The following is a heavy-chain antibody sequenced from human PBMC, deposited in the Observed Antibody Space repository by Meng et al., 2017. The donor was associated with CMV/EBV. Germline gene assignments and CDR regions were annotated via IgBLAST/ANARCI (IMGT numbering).Heavy chain of an antibody. J-gene: IGHJ4*02. Sequence: GESLKISCAASGFTFSSYAMSWVRQAPGKGLEWVSVIYSGGSSTYYADSVKGRFTISRDNSKNTLYLQMNSLRAEDTAVYYCAKESCSSTSCYNYFDYWGQGTLVTVS. CDR3: AKESCSSTSCYNYFDY. CDR1: GFTFSSYA. CDR2: IYSGGSST. D-gene: IGHD2-2*02. V-gene: IGHV3-23*03.